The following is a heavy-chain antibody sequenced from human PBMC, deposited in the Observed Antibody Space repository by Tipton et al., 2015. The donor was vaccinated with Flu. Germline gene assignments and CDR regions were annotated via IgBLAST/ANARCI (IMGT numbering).Heavy chain of an antibody. CDR3: ARRDYSNYVSEPKNWFDP. D-gene: IGHD4-11*01. Sequence: TLSLTCSVSGSSIGGAYCWGWIRQPPRKRLQWIGNFCHSGNTYYKPSLKSRVTISVDRSRIQFSLRLTSVTAADTAVYYCARRDYSNYVSEPKNWFDPWCQGIVVTVSS. CDR2: FCHSGNT. V-gene: IGHV4-38-2*01. J-gene: IGHJ5*02. CDR1: GSSIGGAYC.